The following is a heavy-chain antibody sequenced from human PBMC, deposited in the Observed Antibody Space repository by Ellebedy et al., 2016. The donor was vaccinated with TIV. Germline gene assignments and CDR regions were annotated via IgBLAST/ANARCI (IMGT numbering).Heavy chain of an antibody. CDR3: ARERVSSSSRWFDP. D-gene: IGHD6-6*01. V-gene: IGHV3-30*14. CDR2: ISYDGSNK. CDR1: GFTFSSDA. Sequence: GGSLRLSCAASGFTFSSDAMHWVRQAPGKGLEWVAVISYDGSNKYYADSVKGRFTISRDNSKNTLYLQMNSLRAEDTAVYYCARERVSSSSRWFDPWGQGTLVTVSS. J-gene: IGHJ5*02.